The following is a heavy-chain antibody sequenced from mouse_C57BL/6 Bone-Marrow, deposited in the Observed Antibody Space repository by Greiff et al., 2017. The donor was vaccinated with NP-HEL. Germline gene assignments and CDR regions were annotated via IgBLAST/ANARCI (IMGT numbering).Heavy chain of an antibody. J-gene: IGHJ1*03. V-gene: IGHV1-69*01. CDR1: GYTFTSYW. CDR3: ARRGVLRLPWYFDV. D-gene: IGHD1-1*01. CDR2: IDPSDSYT. Sequence: QVQLQQPGAELVMPGASVKLFCKASGYTFTSYWMHWVKQRPGQGLEWIGEIDPSDSYTNYNQKFKGKSTLTVDKSSSTAYMQLSSLTSEDSAVYYCARRGVLRLPWYFDVWGTGTTVTVSS.